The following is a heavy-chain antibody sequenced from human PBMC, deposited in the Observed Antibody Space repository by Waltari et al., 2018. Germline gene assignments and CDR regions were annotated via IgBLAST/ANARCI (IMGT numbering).Heavy chain of an antibody. J-gene: IGHJ4*02. CDR3: ATDLSGSGWFDY. CDR2: FDPDDGET. V-gene: IGHV1-24*01. CDR1: GYTLTELS. Sequence: QVQLVQSGAEVKKPGASVKVSCKVSGYTLTELSMHWVRQAPGKGLEWMGGFDPDDGETIYAQKFQGRVTMTEDTSTDPAYMELSSLRSEDTAVYYCATDLSGSGWFDYWGQGTLVTVSS. D-gene: IGHD6-19*01.